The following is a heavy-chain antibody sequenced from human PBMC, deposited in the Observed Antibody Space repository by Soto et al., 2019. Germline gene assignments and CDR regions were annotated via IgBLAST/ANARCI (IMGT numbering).Heavy chain of an antibody. J-gene: IGHJ4*02. CDR1: GFTFSSYG. V-gene: IGHV3-30*18. CDR2: ISYDGSNT. D-gene: IGHD1-26*01. CDR3: AKEGGLSGSYDISRSYYFDY. Sequence: QVQLVESGGGVVQPGRSLRLSCVASGFTFSSYGMHWVRQAPGKGLEWVAIISYDGSNTYYADSVKGRFTISRDNSKNXXYXXMTSLRDEDTSVYYCAKEGGLSGSYDISRSYYFDYWGQGTLVTVSS.